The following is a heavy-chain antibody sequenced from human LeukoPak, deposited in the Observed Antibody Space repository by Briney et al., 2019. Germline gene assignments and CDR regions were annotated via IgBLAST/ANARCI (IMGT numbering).Heavy chain of an antibody. J-gene: IGHJ6*03. D-gene: IGHD4-11*01. V-gene: IGHV1-2*02. CDR3: ARATESTVTMTYYYYYYMDV. CDR1: GYSFTYYY. CDR2: INPDSGGT. Sequence: ASVKVSCKASGYSFTYYYMHWVRQAPGQGLEWMGWINPDSGGTNYAQKFQGRGTMTRDTSISTAYMELSRLRSDDTAVYYCARATESTVTMTYYYYYYMDVWGKGTTVTVSS.